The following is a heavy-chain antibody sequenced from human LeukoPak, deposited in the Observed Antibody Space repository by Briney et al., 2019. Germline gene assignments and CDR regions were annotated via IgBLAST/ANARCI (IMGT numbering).Heavy chain of an antibody. CDR2: INHSGST. Sequence: PSETLSLTCAVYGGSFSGYYWSWIRQPPGKGLEWIGEINHSGSTNYNPSLKSRVTISVDTSKNQFSLKLSSVTAADTAVYYCARHLLYWFDPWGQGTLVTVSS. J-gene: IGHJ5*02. CDR3: ARHLLYWFDP. CDR1: GGSFSGYY. D-gene: IGHD3-16*01. V-gene: IGHV4-34*01.